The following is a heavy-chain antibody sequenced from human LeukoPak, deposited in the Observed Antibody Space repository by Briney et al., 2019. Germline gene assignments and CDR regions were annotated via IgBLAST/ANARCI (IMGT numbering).Heavy chain of an antibody. CDR3: ARVDTAMVTFDY. V-gene: IGHV4-30-4*01. CDR2: IYYSGST. CDR1: GDSISSSNW. Sequence: SETLSLTCAVSGDSISSSNWWSWIRQPPGKGLEWIGYIYYSGSTYYNPSLKSRVTISVDTSKNQFSLKLSSVTAADTAVYYCARVDTAMVTFDYWGQGTLVTVSS. J-gene: IGHJ4*02. D-gene: IGHD5-18*01.